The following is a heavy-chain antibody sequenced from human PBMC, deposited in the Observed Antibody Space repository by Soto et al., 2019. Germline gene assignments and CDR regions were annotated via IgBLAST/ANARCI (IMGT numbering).Heavy chain of an antibody. Sequence: GGSLRLSCAASGFTFSSYGMHWVRQAPGKGLEWVAVIWYDGSNKYYADSVKGRFTISRDNSKNTLYLQMNSLRAEDTAVYYCARDCSGGSCYSGHDAFDIWGQGTMVTVSS. CDR1: GFTFSSYG. V-gene: IGHV3-33*01. CDR2: IWYDGSNK. D-gene: IGHD2-15*01. J-gene: IGHJ3*02. CDR3: ARDCSGGSCYSGHDAFDI.